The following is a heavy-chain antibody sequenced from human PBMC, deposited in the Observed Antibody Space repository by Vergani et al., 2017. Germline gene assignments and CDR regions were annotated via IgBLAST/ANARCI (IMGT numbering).Heavy chain of an antibody. V-gene: IGHV3-30-3*01. Sequence: VQLVESGGGLVNPGGCLALSCVVSGFALNRHAMYRVRQAPGKGLEWVVGISFDGTNEYYPDLVKGRFTISRDIAKNTLYLQVRSLRLEDTGVYHCVRGRGLXAGGRCYTEAWDYWGQGTPVTVSS. J-gene: IGHJ4*02. CDR1: GFALNRHA. D-gene: IGHD2-2*02. CDR2: ISFDGTNE. CDR3: VRGRGLXAGGRCYTEAWDY.